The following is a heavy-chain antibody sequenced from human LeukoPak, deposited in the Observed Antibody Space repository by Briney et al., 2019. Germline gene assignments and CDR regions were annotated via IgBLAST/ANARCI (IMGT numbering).Heavy chain of an antibody. CDR2: ISVRSNYR. CDR1: GYTFSDFS. CDR3: VRLRRNNDRSGYYYYYDY. J-gene: IGHJ4*02. V-gene: IGHV3-21*01. D-gene: IGHD3-22*01. Sequence: TAGTLTLSCAASGYTFSDFSVNWVRQAPGKGLEWVSSISVRSNYRYYADSVRGRFTISRDDARDSLFLLMNSLRAEDTAVYFCVRLRRNNDRSGYYYYYDYWGQGTLVTVSS.